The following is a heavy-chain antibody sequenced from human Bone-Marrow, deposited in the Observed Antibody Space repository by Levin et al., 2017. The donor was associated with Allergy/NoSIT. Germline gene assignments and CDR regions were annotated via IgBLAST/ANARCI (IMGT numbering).Heavy chain of an antibody. D-gene: IGHD3-10*01. J-gene: IGHJ4*02. CDR2: ITGTFGSV. Sequence: PGGSLRLSCEASGFTFRSSAMNWVRQAPGKGLEWVSLITGTFGSVYYADPVKGRFTISRDNTRNILYLQMNSLRADDTAVYYCAKQGLQGRIDYWGQGTLVTVSS. CDR3: AKQGLQGRIDY. CDR1: GFTFRSSA. V-gene: IGHV3-23*01.